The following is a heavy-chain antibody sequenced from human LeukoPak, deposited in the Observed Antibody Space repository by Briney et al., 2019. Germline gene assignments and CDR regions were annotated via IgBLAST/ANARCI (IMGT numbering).Heavy chain of an antibody. Sequence: GGSLRLSCAASGFTFSSYGMHWVRQAPGKGLEWVAGISDRGSRTNYADSVKGRFTISTDHPKNTLYLQMNSLRAEDTVVYFCAKRGVVIRVILVGFHKEAYYFDSWGQGALITVSS. J-gene: IGHJ4*02. CDR2: ISDRGSRT. CDR1: GFTFSSYG. D-gene: IGHD3-22*01. V-gene: IGHV3-NL1*01. CDR3: AKRGVVIRVILVGFHKEAYYFDS.